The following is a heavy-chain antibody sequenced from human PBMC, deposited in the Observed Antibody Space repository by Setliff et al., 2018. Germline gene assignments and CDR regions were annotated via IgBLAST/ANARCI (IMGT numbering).Heavy chain of an antibody. V-gene: IGHV1-18*01. J-gene: IGHJ5*02. Sequence: ASVKVSCKASGYTFTSYGFSWVRQAPGQGLEWMGWISVYNGKTKYAQKFQGRVTMTTDTSTSTAYMELRSLRSDDTAVYYCARDPYSSSWYNWFDPWGQGTLVTVSS. CDR3: ARDPYSSSWYNWFDP. CDR2: ISVYNGKT. CDR1: GYTFTSYG. D-gene: IGHD6-13*01.